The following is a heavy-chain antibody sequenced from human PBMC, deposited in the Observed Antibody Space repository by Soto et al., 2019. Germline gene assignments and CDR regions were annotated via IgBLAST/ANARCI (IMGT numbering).Heavy chain of an antibody. D-gene: IGHD3-16*01. CDR1: GGSISTYY. V-gene: IGHV4-59*01. Sequence: SETLSLTCTVSGGSISTYYWTWVRQPPGKGLEWIGYIHYSGSTNYNPSLKSRVTISADTSKNQFSLKLTSVTAADTAVYFCARDIWVGGDYYYYAMDVWGQGTTVTVSS. J-gene: IGHJ6*02. CDR3: ARDIWVGGDYYYYAMDV. CDR2: IHYSGST.